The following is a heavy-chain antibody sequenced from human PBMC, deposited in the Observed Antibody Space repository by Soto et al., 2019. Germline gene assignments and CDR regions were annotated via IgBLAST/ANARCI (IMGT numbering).Heavy chain of an antibody. CDR2: ISAYNGNT. J-gene: IGHJ5*02. Sequence: ASVKLSCKASGYTFTSYGISWVRQAPGQGLEWMGWISAYNGNTNYAQKLQGRVTMTTDTSTSTAYMELRSLRSDDTAVYYCARERNYYGSGSYYGNWFDPWGQGTLVPSPQ. V-gene: IGHV1-18*01. CDR3: ARERNYYGSGSYYGNWFDP. D-gene: IGHD3-10*01. CDR1: GYTFTSYG.